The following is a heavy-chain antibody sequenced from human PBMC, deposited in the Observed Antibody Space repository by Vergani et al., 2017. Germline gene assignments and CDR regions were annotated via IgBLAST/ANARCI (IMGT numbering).Heavy chain of an antibody. D-gene: IGHD3-10*01. CDR2: ISGSGGST. J-gene: IGHJ5*01. CDR1: GFTFSSYA. Sequence: EVQLLESGGGLVQPGGSLRLSCAASGFTFSSYAMSWVRQASGKGLEWVSAISGSGGSTFYADSVKGRFTISRDNSKSTLYLQMNSLRAEDTAIYYCAKGGLNYWFDSWGQGTLVIVS. V-gene: IGHV3-23*01. CDR3: AKGGLNYWFDS.